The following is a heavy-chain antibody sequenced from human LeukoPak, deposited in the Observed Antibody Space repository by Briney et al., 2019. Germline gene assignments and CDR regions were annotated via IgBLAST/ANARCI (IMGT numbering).Heavy chain of an antibody. V-gene: IGHV3-66*01. CDR3: ARVSPFDY. J-gene: IGHJ4*02. CDR1: GFTVSTSY. Sequence: GGSLRLSCAASGFTVSTSYVSWVRQAPGKGLEWVSVTYSSGTTYDADSLKGRFTISRDSSKNTLYLQINNLRVDDTAVYYCARVSPFDYWGQGTLVTVSS. CDR2: TYSSGTT.